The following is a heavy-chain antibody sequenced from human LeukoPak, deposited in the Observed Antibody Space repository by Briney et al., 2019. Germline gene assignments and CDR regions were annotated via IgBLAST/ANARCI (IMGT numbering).Heavy chain of an antibody. J-gene: IGHJ4*02. V-gene: IGHV1-2*02. CDR2: INPNSGGT. CDR1: GYTFTAHY. Sequence: ASVKVSCKASGYTFTAHYMHWVRQAPGQGLEWMGWINPNSGGTKYVQKFQGRVTMTRDTSISTAYMELSRLTSDDTAVYFCAREGSTVTTIPLYWGQGTLVTVSS. CDR3: AREGSTVTTIPLY. D-gene: IGHD4-11*01.